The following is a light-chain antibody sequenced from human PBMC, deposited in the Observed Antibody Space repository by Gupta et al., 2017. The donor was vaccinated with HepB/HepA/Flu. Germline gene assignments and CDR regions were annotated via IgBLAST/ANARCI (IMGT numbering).Light chain of an antibody. CDR1: SLRNYY. V-gene: IGLV3-19*01. Sequence: SSELTQDPAVSVALGQTVTITCQGDSLRNYYGSWYQEKPGQAPLLVMYGKNNRPSGIPDRFSGSTSGNTASLTITGAQAEDEADYYCSTRDNRGKLPGVFGGGTKLTVL. CDR3: STRDNRGKLPGV. CDR2: GKN. J-gene: IGLJ3*02.